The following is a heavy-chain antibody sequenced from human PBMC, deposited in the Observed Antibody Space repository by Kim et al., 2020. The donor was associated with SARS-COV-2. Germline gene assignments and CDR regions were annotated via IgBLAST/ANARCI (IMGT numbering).Heavy chain of an antibody. CDR3: ARLLTTTAGNNEIFDY. J-gene: IGHJ4*02. D-gene: IGHD6-13*01. V-gene: IGHV4-34*01. CDR2: INHGGTT. CDR1: GGSFSVYY. Sequence: SETLSLTCAVYGGSFSVYYWTWIRQPPAKGLEWIGEINHGGTTNNNPSLKGRVTLSLDTSKSQFSLRLASVTAADTAVYYCARLLTTTAGNNEIFDYWGQGTLVTVSP.